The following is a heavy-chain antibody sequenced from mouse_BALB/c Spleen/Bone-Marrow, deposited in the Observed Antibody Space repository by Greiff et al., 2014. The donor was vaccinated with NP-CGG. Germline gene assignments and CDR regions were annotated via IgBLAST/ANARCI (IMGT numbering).Heavy chain of an antibody. Sequence: VQLQQSGPELVKPGASVEISCKASGYSFTGYFMNWVMQSHGKSLEWIGRINPYNGDTFYNQKFEGKATLTVDKSSSTAHMELRSLASEDSAVYYCARSGYYGSSYFDYWGQGTTLTVSS. D-gene: IGHD1-1*01. CDR1: GYSFTGYF. J-gene: IGHJ2*01. V-gene: IGHV1-20*02. CDR2: INPYNGDT. CDR3: ARSGYYGSSYFDY.